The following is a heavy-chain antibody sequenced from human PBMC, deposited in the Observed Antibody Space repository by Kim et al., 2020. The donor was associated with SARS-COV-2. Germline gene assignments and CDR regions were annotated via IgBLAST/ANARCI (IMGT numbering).Heavy chain of an antibody. Sequence: ASVKVSCKASGYTFTSYGISWVRQAPGQGLEWMGWISAYNGNTNYAQKLQGRVTMTTDTSTSTAYMELRSLRSDDTAVYYCARAGWDAVVVAATPNHDYWGQGTLVTVSS. CDR2: ISAYNGNT. D-gene: IGHD2-15*01. CDR1: GYTFTSYG. V-gene: IGHV1-18*04. J-gene: IGHJ4*02. CDR3: ARAGWDAVVVAATPNHDY.